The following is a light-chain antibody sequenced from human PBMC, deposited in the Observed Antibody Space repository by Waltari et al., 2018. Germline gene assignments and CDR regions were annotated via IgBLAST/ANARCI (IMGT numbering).Light chain of an antibody. V-gene: IGKV1-39*01. CDR1: QSISSY. CDR3: QQTSSTPPYT. Sequence: DIQMTQSPSSLSASVGDRVTITCRASQSISSYLNWYQQKPGKAPKLLMYVASSLQSGVPSRFSGSGSETDFTLTISSLQSEDFATYYCQQTSSTPPYTFGQGTKLEIK. CDR2: VAS. J-gene: IGKJ2*01.